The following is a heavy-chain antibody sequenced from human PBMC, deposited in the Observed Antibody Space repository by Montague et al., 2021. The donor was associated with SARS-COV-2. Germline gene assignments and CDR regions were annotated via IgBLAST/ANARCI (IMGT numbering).Heavy chain of an antibody. D-gene: IGHD5-12*01. CDR3: ARTGGYDHFDY. CDR2: GYRTGGT. CDR1: GGSVNSTSW. Sequence: SETLSLTCTVSGGSVNSTSWWSWFRQPPGKGLEWIAEGYRTGGTMVNRLFRSRVTLSIDRIKNLFSLNLNSVTVADTAVYYCARTGGYDHFDYWGPGTLVTVSS. J-gene: IGHJ4*02. V-gene: IGHV4-4*02.